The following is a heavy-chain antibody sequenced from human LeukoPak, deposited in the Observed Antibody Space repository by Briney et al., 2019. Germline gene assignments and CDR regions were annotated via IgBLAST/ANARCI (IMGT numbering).Heavy chain of an antibody. J-gene: IGHJ4*02. CDR3: ARSSERKYYFDY. CDR2: IYSGSTT. D-gene: IGHD3-22*01. V-gene: IGHV3-53*01. CDR1: GFTVSGNY. Sequence: GGSLRLSCAASGFTVSGNYMSWVRQAPGKGLEWVSLIYSGSTTYYADSVKGRFTISRDNSKNTLYLQMNSLRAEDTAVYYCARSSERKYYFDYWGQGTLVTVSS.